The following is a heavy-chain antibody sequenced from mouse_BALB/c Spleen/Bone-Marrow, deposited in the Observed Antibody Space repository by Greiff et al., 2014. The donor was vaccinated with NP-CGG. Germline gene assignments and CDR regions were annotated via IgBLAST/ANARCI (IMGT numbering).Heavy chain of an antibody. V-gene: IGHV1-18*01. Sequence: VQLKDSGPELVKPGASVKIPCKASGYTFTDYNMDWVKQSHGKSLEWIGDINPNNGGTIYNQKFKDKATLTVDKSSSTAYMELRSLTSEDTAVYYCVREDWDGDFDYWGQGTILTVSS. CDR3: VREDWDGDFDY. CDR1: GYTFTDYN. D-gene: IGHD4-1*01. CDR2: INPNNGGT. J-gene: IGHJ2*01.